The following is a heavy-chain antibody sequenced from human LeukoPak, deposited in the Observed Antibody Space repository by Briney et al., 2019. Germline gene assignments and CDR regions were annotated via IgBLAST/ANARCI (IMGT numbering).Heavy chain of an antibody. Sequence: GGSLRLSSAASGFTFSDYGLSWVRQGPGKGLEWVGFVYHGDSDTRYSSSFQGQVTISADKSISTAYLQWSSLTASDTAMYYCAGQLEVAGTFACWGEGTLVTVSS. CDR2: VYHGDSDT. CDR3: AGQLEVAGTFAC. V-gene: IGHV5-51*01. J-gene: IGHJ4*02. CDR1: GFTFSDYG. D-gene: IGHD6-19*01.